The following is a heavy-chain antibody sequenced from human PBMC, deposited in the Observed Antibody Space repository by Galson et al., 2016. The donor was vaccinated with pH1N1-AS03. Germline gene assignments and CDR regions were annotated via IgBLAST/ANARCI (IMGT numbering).Heavy chain of an antibody. V-gene: IGHV3-64D*06. CDR3: IKEGNRLQSRRSDAFDI. CDR1: GFSFSASW. Sequence: SLRLSCAASGFSFSASWMSWVRQAPGKGLEYVSGISGNGINTYYADPVKARFTISRDKSKNTVYLQMSSLRTEDTAVYYCIKEGNRLQSRRSDAFDIWGRGTMVTVSS. J-gene: IGHJ3*02. D-gene: IGHD5-18*01. CDR2: ISGNGINT.